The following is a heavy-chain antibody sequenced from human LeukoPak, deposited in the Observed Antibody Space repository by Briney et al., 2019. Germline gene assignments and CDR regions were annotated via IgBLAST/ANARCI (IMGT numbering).Heavy chain of an antibody. CDR1: GGSISSSSYY. D-gene: IGHD3-16*02. CDR2: IYYSGST. CDR3: ARSYYDYVWGSYRSPGWFDH. J-gene: IGHJ5*02. Sequence: SETLSLTCTVSGGSISSSSYYWGWIRQPPGKGLEWIGSIYYSGSTYYNPSLKSRVTISVDTSKNQFSLKLSSVTAADTAVYYCARSYYDYVWGSYRSPGWFDHWGQGTLVTVSS. V-gene: IGHV4-39*01.